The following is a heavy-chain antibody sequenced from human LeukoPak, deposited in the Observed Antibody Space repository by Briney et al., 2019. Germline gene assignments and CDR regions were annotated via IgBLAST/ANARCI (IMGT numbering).Heavy chain of an antibody. Sequence: PGGSLRLSCAASGFTFSSYSMDWVRQAPGKGLVWVSRINSDGSSTSYADSVKGRFTISRDNAKNTLYLQMNSLRAEDTAVYYCARAHCSGGSCPYGYYYYYMDVWGKGTTVTISS. V-gene: IGHV3-74*01. CDR3: ARAHCSGGSCPYGYYYYYMDV. D-gene: IGHD2-15*01. CDR1: GFTFSSYS. CDR2: INSDGSST. J-gene: IGHJ6*03.